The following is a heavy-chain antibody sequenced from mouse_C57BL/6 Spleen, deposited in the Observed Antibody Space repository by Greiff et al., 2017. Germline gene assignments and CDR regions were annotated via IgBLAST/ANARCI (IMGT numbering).Heavy chain of an antibody. CDR2: ISSGSSTI. J-gene: IGHJ4*01. D-gene: IGHD1-1*01. Sequence: DVMLVESGGGLVKPGGSLKLSCAASGFTFSDYGMHWVRQAPEKGLEWVAYISSGSSTIYYADTVKGRFTISRDNAKNTLFLQMTSLRSEDTAMYYCARQDYGSSYDAMDYWGQGTSVTVSS. V-gene: IGHV5-17*01. CDR1: GFTFSDYG. CDR3: ARQDYGSSYDAMDY.